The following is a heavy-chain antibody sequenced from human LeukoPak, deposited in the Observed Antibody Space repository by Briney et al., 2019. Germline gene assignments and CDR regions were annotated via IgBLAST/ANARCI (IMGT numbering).Heavy chain of an antibody. Sequence: SETLSLTCTVSGGSISSGDYYWSWIRQPPGKGLEWIGYIYYSGSTYYNPSLKSRVTMSVDTSKNQFSLKLSSVTAADTAVYYCARDLGGRDRYSSSWYYFDYWGQGTLVTVSS. CDR1: GGSISSGDYY. CDR3: ARDLGGRDRYSSSWYYFDY. CDR2: IYYSGST. V-gene: IGHV4-30-4*08. D-gene: IGHD6-13*01. J-gene: IGHJ4*02.